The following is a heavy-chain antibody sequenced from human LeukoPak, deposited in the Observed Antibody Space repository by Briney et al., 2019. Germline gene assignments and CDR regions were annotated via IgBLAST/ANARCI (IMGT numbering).Heavy chain of an antibody. V-gene: IGHV3-11*01. CDR1: GFTFSDYY. CDR3: ARDSSGWKFDY. CDR2: ISSSGVIT. J-gene: IGHJ4*02. D-gene: IGHD6-19*01. Sequence: PGGSLRLSCAASGFTFSDYYMSWIRQAPGKGLEWVSYISSSGVITYYADSLKGRFTISRDNAKNSLYLQMNSLRAEDTAVYHCARDSSGWKFDYRGQGTLVTVSS.